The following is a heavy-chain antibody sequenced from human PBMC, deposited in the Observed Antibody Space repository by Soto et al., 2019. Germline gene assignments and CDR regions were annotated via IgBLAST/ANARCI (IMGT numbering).Heavy chain of an antibody. CDR1: GASIANYY. CDR2: ISITRTI. CDR3: ASLGPTVDY. D-gene: IGHD1-26*01. V-gene: IGHV4-4*07. J-gene: IGHJ4*02. Sequence: SETRSLTCTVSGASIANYYWNWVRQPVGKGLELIGRISITRTINYNPSLKRRVTLSPDTSKNQFSLKLSSMTAADTGVYYCASLGPTVDYWGQGARVTVPS.